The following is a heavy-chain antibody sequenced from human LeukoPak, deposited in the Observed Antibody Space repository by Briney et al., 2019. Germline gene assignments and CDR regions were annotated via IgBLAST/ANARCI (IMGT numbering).Heavy chain of an antibody. D-gene: IGHD3-22*01. Sequence: ASVKVSCKASGYTFTGYYMHWVRQAPGQGLEWMGWINPNSGGTNYAQKFQGRVTMTRDTSISTAYMELSRLRSDDTAVYYCARDAPDRYDSSGYSGYWGQGTLVTVSS. CDR3: ARDAPDRYDSSGYSGY. V-gene: IGHV1-2*02. CDR2: INPNSGGT. J-gene: IGHJ4*02. CDR1: GYTFTGYY.